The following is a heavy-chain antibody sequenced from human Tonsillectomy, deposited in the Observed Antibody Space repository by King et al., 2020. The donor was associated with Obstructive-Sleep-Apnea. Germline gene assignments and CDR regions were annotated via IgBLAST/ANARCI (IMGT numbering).Heavy chain of an antibody. D-gene: IGHD6-13*01. CDR2: ISGSGGST. CDR3: AKEGSSSWYSGYYGMDV. CDR1: GFTFSSYA. J-gene: IGHJ6*02. Sequence: LVESGGGLVQPGGSLRLSCAASGFTFSSYAMTWVRQAPGKGLEWVSAISGSGGSTYYADSVKGRFTISRDNSKNTLYLQMNSLRAEDTAVYYCAKEGSSSWYSGYYGMDVWGQGTTVTVSS. V-gene: IGHV3-23*04.